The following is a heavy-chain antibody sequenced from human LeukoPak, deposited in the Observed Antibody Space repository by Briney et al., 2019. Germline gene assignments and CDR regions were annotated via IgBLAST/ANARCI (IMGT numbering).Heavy chain of an antibody. Sequence: PGGSLRLSCSASGFTFSASPMHWLRQAPGKGLQYVSAISATGHATYYGDSVKGGFTISRDNSKNTLYIQMTSLREDDTGLYYCVKAIAYYDYWGQGTLVTASS. D-gene: IGHD2-21*01. CDR3: VKAIAYYDY. CDR1: GFTFSASP. CDR2: ISATGHAT. J-gene: IGHJ4*02. V-gene: IGHV3-64*05.